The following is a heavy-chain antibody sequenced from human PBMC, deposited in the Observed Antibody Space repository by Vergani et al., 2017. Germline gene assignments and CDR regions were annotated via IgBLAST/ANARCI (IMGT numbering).Heavy chain of an antibody. J-gene: IGHJ5*02. V-gene: IGHV1-69*01. D-gene: IGHD2-2*01. CDR2: IIPIFGTA. CDR3: ARGGYCSSTSCYLAYWFDP. CDR1: GYTFTGYY. Sequence: QVQLVQSGAEVKKPGASVKVSCKASGYTFTGYYMHWVRQAPGQGLEWMGGIIPIFGTANYAQKFQGRVTITADESTSTAYMELSSLRSEDTAVYYCARGGYCSSTSCYLAYWFDPWGQGTLVTVSS.